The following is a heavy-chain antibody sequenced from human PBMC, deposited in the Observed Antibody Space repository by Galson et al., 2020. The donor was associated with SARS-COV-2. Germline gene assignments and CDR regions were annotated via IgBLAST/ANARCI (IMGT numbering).Heavy chain of an antibody. CDR3: ARGDRITIFGVVAHFDY. V-gene: IGHV4-31*03. CDR2: IYYSGST. D-gene: IGHD3-3*01. J-gene: IGHJ4*02. Sequence: TSETLSLTCTVSGGSISSGGYYCSWIRQHPGKGLEWIGYIYYSGSTYYNPSLKSRVTISVDTSKNQFSLKLSSVTAADTAVYYCARGDRITIFGVVAHFDYWGQGTLVTVSS. CDR1: GGSISSGGYY.